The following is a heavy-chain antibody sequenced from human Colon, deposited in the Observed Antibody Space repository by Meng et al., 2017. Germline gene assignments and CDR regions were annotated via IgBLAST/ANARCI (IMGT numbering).Heavy chain of an antibody. CDR3: ARIYITHGELDY. Sequence: SETLSLTCTVSGGSISSSSYYWGWIRQPPGKGLEWIGSIYYSGSTYYNPSLKSRVTISVDTSKNQFSLKLSSVTAADTAVYYCARIYITHGELDYWGQGTLVTVSS. CDR2: IYYSGST. V-gene: IGHV4-39*07. D-gene: IGHD2-2*02. J-gene: IGHJ4*02. CDR1: GGSISSSSYY.